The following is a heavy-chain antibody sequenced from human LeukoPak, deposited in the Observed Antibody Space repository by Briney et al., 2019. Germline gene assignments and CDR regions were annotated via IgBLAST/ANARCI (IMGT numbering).Heavy chain of an antibody. CDR1: GFTFSNYW. V-gene: IGHV3-74*03. CDR3: ARAGAMTSMLHY. Sequence: PGGSLRLSCAASGFTFSNYWMHWVRQAPGKGLVWVSRINSDGITTTYADSVKGRFTISRDNAKGTLYLQMSSLRAEDTAVYYCARAGAMTSMLHYWGQGTLVTVSS. J-gene: IGHJ4*02. CDR2: INSDGITT. D-gene: IGHD3-3*02.